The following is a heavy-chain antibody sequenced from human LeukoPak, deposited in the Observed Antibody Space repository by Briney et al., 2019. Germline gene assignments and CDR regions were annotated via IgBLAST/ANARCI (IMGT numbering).Heavy chain of an antibody. V-gene: IGHV5-10-1*01. CDR2: IDPSDSYP. D-gene: IGHD3-16*02. CDR3: RLGELSSPDY. J-gene: IGHJ4*02. CDR1: GYSFASYW. Sequence: PGESLKISCKGSGYSFASYWISWVRQMPGKGLEWMGRIDPSDSYPNYSPSFQGHVTISADKSISTAYLQWSSLKASDTAMYYCRLGELSSPDYWGQGTLVTVSS.